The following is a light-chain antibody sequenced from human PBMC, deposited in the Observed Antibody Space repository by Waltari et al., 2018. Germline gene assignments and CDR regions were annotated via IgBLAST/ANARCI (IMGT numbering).Light chain of an antibody. Sequence: EIVLTQSPATLSLSPGERATLSCRASQSVSSYLAWYQQKPGQDPRLLIYDASNRATGIPARFGGSGSGTDFTLTISSLEPEDFAVYYCQQRSNWPTWTFGQGTKVEIK. CDR2: DAS. CDR3: QQRSNWPTWT. J-gene: IGKJ1*01. CDR1: QSVSSY. V-gene: IGKV3-11*01.